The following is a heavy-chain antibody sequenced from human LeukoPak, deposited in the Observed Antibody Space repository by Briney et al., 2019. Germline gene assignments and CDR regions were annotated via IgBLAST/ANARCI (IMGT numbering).Heavy chain of an antibody. CDR1: GDSVSGYGFY. J-gene: IGHJ6*02. D-gene: IGHD6-13*01. V-gene: IGHV4-61*08. Sequence: PSETLSLTCTVSGDSVSGYGFYWSWIRQPPGRGLEWIGYVSYSGSTNYSPSLKSRVSISVDMSKSQFSLELSSVTAADTAVYYCARDRMYSSSRYYFYLMDVWGQGTTVTVSS. CDR3: ARDRMYSSSRYYFYLMDV. CDR2: VSYSGST.